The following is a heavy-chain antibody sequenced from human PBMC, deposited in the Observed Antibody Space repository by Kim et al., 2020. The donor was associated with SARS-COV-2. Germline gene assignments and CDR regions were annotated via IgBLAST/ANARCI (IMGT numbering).Heavy chain of an antibody. CDR2: ISYDGSNK. Sequence: GGSLRLSCAASGFTFSSYGMHWVRQAPGKGLEWVAVISYDGSNKYYADSVKGRFTISRDNSKNTLYLQMNSLRAEDTAVYYCAKDRRSVSGWYGGSRVGPYYFDYWGQGTLVTVSS. J-gene: IGHJ4*02. CDR3: AKDRRSVSGWYGGSRVGPYYFDY. D-gene: IGHD6-19*01. V-gene: IGHV3-30*18. CDR1: GFTFSSYG.